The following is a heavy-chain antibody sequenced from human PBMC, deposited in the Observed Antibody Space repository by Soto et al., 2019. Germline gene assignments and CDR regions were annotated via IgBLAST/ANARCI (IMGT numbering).Heavy chain of an antibody. V-gene: IGHV4-61*05. CDR3: ARVLRYFDWLVGHDYFDY. Sequence: PSETLSLTCTVSGVSIRGSVSRYYWSWVRQPPGKGLEWIGYIYYSGTTDYNPSLKSRVTISADTSKNQFSLKLSSVTAADTAVYYCARVLRYFDWLVGHDYFDYWGQGTLVTVSS. D-gene: IGHD3-9*01. CDR1: GVSIRGSVSRYY. J-gene: IGHJ4*02. CDR2: IYYSGTT.